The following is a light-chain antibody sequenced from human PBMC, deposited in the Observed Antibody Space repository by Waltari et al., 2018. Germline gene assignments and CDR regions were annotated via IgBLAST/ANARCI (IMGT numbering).Light chain of an antibody. CDR3: QQYYSSPRT. J-gene: IGKJ1*01. CDR1: QNLLYRSNNKYY. CDR2: GAS. V-gene: IGKV4-1*01. Sequence: EIVMTQFPDSLAVSLCERATINCRSSQNLLYRSNNKYYLPWYQPKPGHPPKVIIYGASTRDSGVPDRFSGSGSGTDFTLTISSLQAEDVAVYYCQQYYSSPRTFGQGTKVEIK.